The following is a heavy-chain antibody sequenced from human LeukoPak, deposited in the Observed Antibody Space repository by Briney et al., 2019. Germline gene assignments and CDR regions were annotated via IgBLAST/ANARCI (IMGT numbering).Heavy chain of an antibody. CDR3: ARRDYYGDYALDY. Sequence: SETLSLTCTVSGGSISSGGYYWSWIRQPPGKGLEWIGYIYHSGSTYYNPSLKSRVTISVDRSKNQFSLKLSSVTAADTAVYYCARRDYYGDYALDYWGQGTLVTVSS. CDR1: GGSISSGGYY. V-gene: IGHV4-30-2*01. CDR2: IYHSGST. J-gene: IGHJ4*02. D-gene: IGHD4-17*01.